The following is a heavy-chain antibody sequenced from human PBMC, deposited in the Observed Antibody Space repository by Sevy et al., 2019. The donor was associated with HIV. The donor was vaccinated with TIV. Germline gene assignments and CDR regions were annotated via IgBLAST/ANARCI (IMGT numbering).Heavy chain of an antibody. J-gene: IGHJ3*02. Sequence: GGSLRLSCAASGFTFSNAWMSWVRQAPGKGLEWVGRIKSKTDGGTTDYAAPVKGRFTISSDDSKNTLYLQMNSLKTEDTAVYYCTTDPARMGYLDAFDIWGQGTMVTVSS. V-gene: IGHV3-15*01. CDR2: IKSKTDGGTT. CDR1: GFTFSNAW. CDR3: TTDPARMGYLDAFDI. D-gene: IGHD2-15*01.